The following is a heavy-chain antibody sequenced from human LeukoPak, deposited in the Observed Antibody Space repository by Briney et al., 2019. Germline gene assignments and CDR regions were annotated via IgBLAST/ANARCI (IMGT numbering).Heavy chain of an antibody. CDR1: GFTFSSYG. J-gene: IGHJ4*02. V-gene: IGHV3-30*03. D-gene: IGHD6-13*01. Sequence: PGRSLRLSCAASGFTFSSYGMHWVRQAPGKGLEWVAVISYDGSNKYYADSVKGRFTISRDNSKNTLYLQMNSLRAEDTAVYYCATIAAAVYYFDYWGQGTLVTVSS. CDR2: ISYDGSNK. CDR3: ATIAAAVYYFDY.